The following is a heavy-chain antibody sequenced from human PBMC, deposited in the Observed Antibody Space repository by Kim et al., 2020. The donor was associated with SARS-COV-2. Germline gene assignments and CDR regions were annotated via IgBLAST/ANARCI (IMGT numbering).Heavy chain of an antibody. CDR2: ISWNSGSI. V-gene: IGHV3-9*01. D-gene: IGHD6-13*01. Sequence: GGSLRLSCAASGFTFDDYAMHWVRQAPGKGLEWVSGISWNSGSIGYADSVKGRFTISRDNAKNSLYLQMNSLRAEDTALYYCARKRSSSWYGGFDPWGQGTLVTVSS. J-gene: IGHJ5*02. CDR3: ARKRSSSWYGGFDP. CDR1: GFTFDDYA.